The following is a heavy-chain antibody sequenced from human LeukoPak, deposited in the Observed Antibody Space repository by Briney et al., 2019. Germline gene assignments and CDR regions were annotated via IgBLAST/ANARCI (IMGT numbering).Heavy chain of an antibody. D-gene: IGHD1-26*01. J-gene: IGHJ4*02. Sequence: SETLSPTCTVSGDSISSYYWSWIRQPAGKGLEWIGRIYTSGSTTYNPSLKSRVTMSIDTSKNQFSLKLSSVTAADTAVYYCARDYGGRYYFDYWGQGTLVTVSS. CDR3: ARDYGGRYYFDY. V-gene: IGHV4-4*07. CDR1: GDSISSYY. CDR2: IYTSGST.